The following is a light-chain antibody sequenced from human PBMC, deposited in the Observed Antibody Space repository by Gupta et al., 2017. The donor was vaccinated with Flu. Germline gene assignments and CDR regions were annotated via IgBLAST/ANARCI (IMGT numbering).Light chain of an antibody. Sequence: QSVLTPPPSVSGAPGQRVTISCTESSSNIGAGYDVHWYQQLPGTAPKLLIYGNSNRPSGVPDRFSGSKSGTSASLAITGLQAEDEADYYCQSYDSSRSGSVFGGGTKLTVL. CDR2: GNS. CDR1: SSNIGAGYD. CDR3: QSYDSSRSGSV. J-gene: IGLJ3*02. V-gene: IGLV1-40*01.